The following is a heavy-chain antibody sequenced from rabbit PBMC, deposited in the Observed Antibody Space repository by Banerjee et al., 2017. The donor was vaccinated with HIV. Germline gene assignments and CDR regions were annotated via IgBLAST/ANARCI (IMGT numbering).Heavy chain of an antibody. CDR1: GFSFSSGYD. CDR2: IATSSSGSA. Sequence: QEQLVESGGDLVKPGASLTLTCTASGFSFSSGYDMCWVRQAPGKGLEWIADIATSSSGSAYYASWAKGRFTISKTSSTTVTLQMTSLTAADTATYFCARDLAGVIGWNFNLWGPGTLVTVS. D-gene: IGHD4-1*01. CDR3: ARDLAGVIGWNFNL. J-gene: IGHJ4*01. V-gene: IGHV1S45*01.